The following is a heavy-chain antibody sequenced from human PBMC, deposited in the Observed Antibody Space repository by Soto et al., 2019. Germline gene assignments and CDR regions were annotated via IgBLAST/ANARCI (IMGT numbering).Heavy chain of an antibody. CDR1: GFIVRSNY. CDR3: ARDSGMIRGNDGMHV. V-gene: IGHV3-53*01. CDR2: IYSSGNI. D-gene: IGHD3-10*01. J-gene: IGHJ6*02. Sequence: EVQLVESGGGLIQPGGSLRLSCAASGFIVRSNYMTWVRQAPGKGLEWVSVIYSSGNIYYPDSVKGRFTTSRDNSKNTLFLQMNSLRAEDTALYYCARDSGMIRGNDGMHVWGQGTTVIVSS.